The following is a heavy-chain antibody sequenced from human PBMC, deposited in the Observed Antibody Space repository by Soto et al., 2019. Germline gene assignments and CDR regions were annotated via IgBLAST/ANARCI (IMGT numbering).Heavy chain of an antibody. D-gene: IGHD3-22*01. V-gene: IGHV4-39*01. J-gene: IGHJ5*02. CDR1: GGSISGYY. Sequence: ETLSLTCTVSGGSISGYYWAWIRQPPGKGLEWIGSIYHTGNTYYNPSLRSRVTISVDTSKNQFSLKLTSVTAADTAVYYCARDYYDSSDYTTNWFDPWGQGTLVTVSS. CDR2: IYHTGNT. CDR3: ARDYYDSSDYTTNWFDP.